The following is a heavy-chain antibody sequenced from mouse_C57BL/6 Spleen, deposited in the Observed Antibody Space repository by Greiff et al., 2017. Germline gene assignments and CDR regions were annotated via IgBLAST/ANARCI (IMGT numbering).Heavy chain of an antibody. CDR3: ARWATEYFDV. V-gene: IGHV1-69*01. CDR2: IDPSDSYT. D-gene: IGHD3-1*01. Sequence: QVQLQQPGAELVMPGASVKLSCKASGYTFTSYWMHWVKQRPGQGLEWIGEIDPSDSYTNYNQKFKGKSTLTVDKSSSTAYMQLSSLTSEDFAVYYCARWATEYFDVWGTGTTVTVSS. J-gene: IGHJ1*03. CDR1: GYTFTSYW.